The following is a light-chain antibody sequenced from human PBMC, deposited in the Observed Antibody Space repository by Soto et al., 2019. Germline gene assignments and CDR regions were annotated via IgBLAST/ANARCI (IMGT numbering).Light chain of an antibody. V-gene: IGKV4-1*01. J-gene: IGKJ2*01. CDR3: KQYFLGPYT. Sequence: DIVMTQSPDSLAVSLGERATINCKSSQSVLYSSDSKNHLAWYQQKPGQPPKLLIYWASTRESGVPDRFSGGGSGTDFTLTINRLQAEDVAVYYCKQYFLGPYTFGQGTEL. CDR2: WAS. CDR1: QSVLYSSDSKNH.